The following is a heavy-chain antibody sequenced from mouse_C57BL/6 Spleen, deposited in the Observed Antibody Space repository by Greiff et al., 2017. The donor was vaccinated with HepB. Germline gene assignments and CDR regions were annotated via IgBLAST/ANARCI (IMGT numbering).Heavy chain of an antibody. CDR2: ISSGGSYT. V-gene: IGHV5-6*01. D-gene: IGHD2-4*01. Sequence: EVMLVESGGDLVKPGGSLKLSCAASGFTFSSYGMSWVRQTPDKRLEWVATISSGGSYTYYPDSVKGRVTISRDNAKNTLYLQMSSLTSEDTAMYYCARSYDYDSAWFAYWGQGTLVTVSA. J-gene: IGHJ3*01. CDR1: GFTFSSYG. CDR3: ARSYDYDSAWFAY.